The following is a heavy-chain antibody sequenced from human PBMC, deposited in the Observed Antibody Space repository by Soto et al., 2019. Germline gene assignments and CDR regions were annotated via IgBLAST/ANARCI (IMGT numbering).Heavy chain of an antibody. D-gene: IGHD3-3*01. CDR1: GFTFSSYA. CDR2: ISGSGGST. CDR3: AKYRFNLPIFEAFDI. J-gene: IGHJ3*02. V-gene: IGHV3-23*01. Sequence: EVQLLESGGGLVQPGGSLRLSCAASGFTFSSYAMSWVRQAPGKGLEWGSAISGSGGSTYYADSVKGRFTISRDNSKNTLYMQMNSLRAEDTAVYYCAKYRFNLPIFEAFDIWGQGTMVTVSS.